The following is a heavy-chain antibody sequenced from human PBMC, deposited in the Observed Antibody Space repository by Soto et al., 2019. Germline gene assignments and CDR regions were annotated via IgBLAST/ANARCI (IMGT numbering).Heavy chain of an antibody. J-gene: IGHJ6*02. V-gene: IGHV3-30-3*01. CDR1: GFTFSSYA. Sequence: SLRVSCAVSGFTFSSYAMHWVRQAPGKGLEWVAVISYDGSNKYYADSVKGRFTISRDNSKNTLYLQMNSLRAEDTAVYYCARGVGYSYSDYFYGIDDWGHVTTVPVSS. CDR2: ISYDGSNK. D-gene: IGHD5-18*01. CDR3: ARGVGYSYSDYFYGIDD.